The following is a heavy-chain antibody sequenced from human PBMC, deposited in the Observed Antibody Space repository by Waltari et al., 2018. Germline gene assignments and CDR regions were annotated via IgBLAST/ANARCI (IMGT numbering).Heavy chain of an antibody. D-gene: IGHD2-2*01. V-gene: IGHV4-4*02. CDR3: AGDRAIGLFFDY. J-gene: IGHJ4*02. CDR2: IHHSGRT. Sequence: WWGGVRQSPGKGLEWIGQIHHSGRTHYNPSFESRLSMSVDRSKNQFSLNLNSVTAADTAVYYCAGDRAIGLFFDYWGQGTLVTVSS. CDR1: W.